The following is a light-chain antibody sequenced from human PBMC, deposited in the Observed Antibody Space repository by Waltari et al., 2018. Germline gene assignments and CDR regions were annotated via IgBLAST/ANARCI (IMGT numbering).Light chain of an antibody. CDR2: DDD. CDR1: GCSIASNF. J-gene: IGLJ3*02. CDR3: QSYDNTNRGV. Sequence: NFMLTQPHSVSESPGKTVTISCTGSGCSIASNFVHWYQQRPGSAPKIVIYDDDQRPSGVPDRFSGSIDSSSNSASLTISGLKTEDEADYYCQSYDNTNRGVFGGGTKLTVL. V-gene: IGLV6-57*02.